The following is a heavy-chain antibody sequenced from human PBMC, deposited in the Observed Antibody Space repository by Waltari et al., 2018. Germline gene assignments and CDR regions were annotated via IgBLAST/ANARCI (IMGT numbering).Heavy chain of an antibody. CDR2: VKQDGGEQ. D-gene: IGHD3-3*01. Sequence: EVQLVESGGGLVQPGGYLRLSCKATRFFFSANWMAWVRRAQGTGLEWVAGVKQDGGEQYYVDSVKGRFTISRDNAKNSLYLQMNGLRAEDTAVYYCARSAFWTFDYWGQGTLVTVSS. V-gene: IGHV3-7*01. J-gene: IGHJ4*02. CDR1: RFFFSANW. CDR3: ARSAFWTFDY.